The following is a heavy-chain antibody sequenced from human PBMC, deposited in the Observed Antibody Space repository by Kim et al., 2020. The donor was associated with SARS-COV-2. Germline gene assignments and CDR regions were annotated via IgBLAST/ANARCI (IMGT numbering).Heavy chain of an antibody. CDR2: INSSGST. CDR1: GFTVSSNY. V-gene: IGHV3-53*01. D-gene: IGHD3-10*01. Sequence: GGSLRLSCAASGFTVSSNYMSWVRQAPGKGLEWVSVINSSGSTFYADSLKSRFIISLDNSKNKLSLQMNTLTAEDTAVYYCARVPREASCDYYYGLDVWG. J-gene: IGHJ6*01. CDR3: ARVPREASCDYYYGLDV.